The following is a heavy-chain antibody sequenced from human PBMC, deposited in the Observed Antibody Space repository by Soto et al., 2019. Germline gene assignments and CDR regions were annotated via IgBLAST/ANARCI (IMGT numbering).Heavy chain of an antibody. D-gene: IGHD1-1*01. CDR3: ATRSTTAPFDS. CDR1: GYTFTTYA. V-gene: IGHV1-3*01. Sequence: ASVKVSCKASGYTFTTYAMHWVRQAPGQRLEWMGWINAGNGHTQYSQKFQGRVTITRDTSVSTAYMELTGLGSEDTAVYYCATRSTTAPFDSWGQGTLVTVSS. CDR2: INAGNGHT. J-gene: IGHJ4*02.